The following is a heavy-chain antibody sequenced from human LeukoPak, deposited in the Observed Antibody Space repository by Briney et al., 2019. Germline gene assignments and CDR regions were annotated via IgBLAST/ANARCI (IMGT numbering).Heavy chain of an antibody. J-gene: IGHJ4*02. CDR3: AKDRTGIAVAGTVFDY. CDR1: GFTFGSYA. D-gene: IGHD6-19*01. Sequence: GSLRLSCAASGFTFGSYAMSWVRQAPGKGLKWVSGISGSGGNTHYADSVKGRFTISRDNSKNTLYLQMNSLRAEDTAVYYCAKDRTGIAVAGTVFDYWGQGTLVTVSS. V-gene: IGHV3-23*01. CDR2: ISGSGGNT.